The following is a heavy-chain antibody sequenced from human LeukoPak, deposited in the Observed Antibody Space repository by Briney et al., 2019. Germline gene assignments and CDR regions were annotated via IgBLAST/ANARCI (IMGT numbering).Heavy chain of an antibody. Sequence: ASVKVSCKASGYTFTSYGISWVRQAPGQGLEWMGWISAYNGNTNYAQKLQGRVTMTTDTSTSTAYMELRSLRSDDTAVYYCARADTTSYYYYGVDVWGQGTTVTVSS. D-gene: IGHD1-26*01. CDR1: GYTFTSYG. V-gene: IGHV1-18*01. CDR3: ARADTTSYYYYGVDV. CDR2: ISAYNGNT. J-gene: IGHJ6*02.